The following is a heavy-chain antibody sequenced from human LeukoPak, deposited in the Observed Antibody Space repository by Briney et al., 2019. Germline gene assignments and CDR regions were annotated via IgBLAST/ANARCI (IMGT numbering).Heavy chain of an antibody. V-gene: IGHV3-30*18. J-gene: IGHJ6*02. CDR3: AKELYNYGDYGAEGLDV. D-gene: IGHD4-17*01. Sequence: PGGSLRLSCAVSGFTFGNYGMHWVRQAPGKGLEWVALISFDGSSEYYAGSVKGRFTISRDNSKITVYLQMNSLKAEDTAVYYCAKELYNYGDYGAEGLDVGGQGTTVTAS. CDR1: GFTFGNYG. CDR2: ISFDGSSE.